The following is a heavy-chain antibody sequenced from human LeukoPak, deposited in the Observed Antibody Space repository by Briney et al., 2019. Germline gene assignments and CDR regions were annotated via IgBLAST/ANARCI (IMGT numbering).Heavy chain of an antibody. Sequence: SGTLSLTCAVYGGSFSGHYWSWIRQPPGKGLEWIGEINHSGSTNYNPSLKSRVTISVDTSKNQFSLKLSSVTAADTAVYYCARKTMIVVVNWFDPWGQGILVTVSS. CDR2: INHSGST. CDR3: ARKTMIVVVNWFDP. J-gene: IGHJ5*02. V-gene: IGHV4-34*01. CDR1: GGSFSGHY. D-gene: IGHD3-22*01.